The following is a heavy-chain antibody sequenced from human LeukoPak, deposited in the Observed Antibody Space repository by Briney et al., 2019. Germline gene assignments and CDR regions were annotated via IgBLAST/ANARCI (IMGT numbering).Heavy chain of an antibody. CDR1: GYTFTGYY. J-gene: IGHJ4*02. Sequence: ASVKVSSKASGYTFTGYYMHWVRQAPGQGLEWMGWINPNSGGTNYAQKFQGRVTMTRDTSISTAYMELSRLRSDDTAVYYCARVSFGIAVAGADYWGQGTLVTVSP. D-gene: IGHD6-19*01. V-gene: IGHV1-2*02. CDR2: INPNSGGT. CDR3: ARVSFGIAVAGADY.